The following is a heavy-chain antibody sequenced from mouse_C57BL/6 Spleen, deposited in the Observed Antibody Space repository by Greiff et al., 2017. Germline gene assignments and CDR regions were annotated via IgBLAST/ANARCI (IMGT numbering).Heavy chain of an antibody. J-gene: IGHJ2*01. CDR1: GFNIKDYY. Sequence: EVKLVESGAELVRPGASVKLSCTASGFNIKDYYMHWVKQRPEQGLEWIGRIDPEDGDTENAPEFQGNATMTAAPSSNTAYLQLSSLTSEDPAVDYCTTVTTVVHYWGQGTTLTVSS. CDR3: TTVTTVVHY. V-gene: IGHV14-1*01. CDR2: IDPEDGDT. D-gene: IGHD1-1*01.